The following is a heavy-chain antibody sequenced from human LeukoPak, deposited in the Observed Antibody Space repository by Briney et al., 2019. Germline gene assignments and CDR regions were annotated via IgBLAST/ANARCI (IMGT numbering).Heavy chain of an antibody. CDR1: GFTFSDSD. CDR3: AKGNWNDD. J-gene: IGHJ5*02. CDR2: ISGSGDRT. V-gene: IGHV3-23*01. Sequence: GGSLRLSCAASGFTFSDSDMSWVRQAPGKGLEWVSGISGSGDRTCNADSVKGRFTISRDNSKNTLYLQMNSLRAEDTAVYYCAKGNWNDDWGQGTPVTVSS.